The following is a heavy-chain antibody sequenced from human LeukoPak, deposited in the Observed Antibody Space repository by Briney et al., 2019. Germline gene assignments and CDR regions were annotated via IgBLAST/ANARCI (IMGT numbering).Heavy chain of an antibody. J-gene: IGHJ6*03. CDR2: VRYDGGNK. Sequence: GGSLRLSCAASGFTFSSYGNYGMHWVRQAPGKGLEWVAFVRYDGGNKYYRDSVQGRFTISRDNYKNTLYLQMNSLTLEDTAVYYCAKDPGSQLWYRRDFNHFYMDVWGKGTTVIVSS. CDR3: AKDPGSQLWYRRDFNHFYMDV. D-gene: IGHD5-24*01. CDR1: GFTFSSYGNYG. V-gene: IGHV3-30*02.